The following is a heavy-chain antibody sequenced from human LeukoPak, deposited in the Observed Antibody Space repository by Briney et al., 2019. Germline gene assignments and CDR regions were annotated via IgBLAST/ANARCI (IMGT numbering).Heavy chain of an antibody. CDR2: ISSSSSYI. D-gene: IGHD3-3*01. CDR1: GFTFSSYS. J-gene: IGHJ6*02. V-gene: IGHV3-21*01. Sequence: SGGSLRLSCAASGFTFSSYSMSWVRQAPGKGLEWVSSISSSSSYIYYADSVKGRFTISRDNAKNSLYLQMNSLRAEDTAVYYCARGGPTYYDFWSGHPGDYYYYGMDVWGQGTTVTVSS. CDR3: ARGGPTYYDFWSGHPGDYYYYGMDV.